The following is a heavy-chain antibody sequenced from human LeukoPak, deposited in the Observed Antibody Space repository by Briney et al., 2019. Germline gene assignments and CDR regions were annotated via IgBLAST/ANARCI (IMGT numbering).Heavy chain of an antibody. CDR2: IYTSGST. D-gene: IGHD3-10*01. CDR1: GGSISSGGYY. Sequence: SETLSLTCTVSGGSISSGGYYWSWIRQPAGKGLEWIGRIYTSGSTNYNPSLKSRVTISVDTSKNQFSLKLSSVTAADTAVYYCARQSMVRELGKAFDIWGQGTMVTVSS. CDR3: ARQSMVRELGKAFDI. J-gene: IGHJ3*02. V-gene: IGHV4-61*02.